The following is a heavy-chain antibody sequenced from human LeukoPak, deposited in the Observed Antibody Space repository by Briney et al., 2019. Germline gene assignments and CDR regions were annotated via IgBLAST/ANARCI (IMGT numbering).Heavy chain of an antibody. CDR1: GYTFTDYY. V-gene: IGHV1-2*02. CDR2: INPNSGVT. J-gene: IGHJ6*02. Sequence: AASVKVSCKASGYTFTDYYLHWVRQAPGQGLEWMGWINPNSGVTKHAQKFQGRVTMTRDTSITTAYMELSRLTSDDTAVYYCARNYYYGMDVWGQGTTVTVPS. CDR3: ARNYYYGMDV.